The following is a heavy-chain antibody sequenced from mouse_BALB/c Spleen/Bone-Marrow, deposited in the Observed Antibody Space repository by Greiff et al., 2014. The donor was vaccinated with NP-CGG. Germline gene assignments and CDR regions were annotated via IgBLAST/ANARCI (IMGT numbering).Heavy chain of an antibody. V-gene: IGHV2-9*02. D-gene: IGHD1-1*01. CDR3: ARDYGSSYYAMDY. Sequence: VQLVESGPGLVAPSQSLSITCTVSGFSLTSYGVHWVRQPPGKGLEWLGVIWAGGSTNYNSALMSRLSISKDNSKSQVFLKMNSLQTDYTAMYYCARDYGSSYYAMDYWGQGTSVTVSS. CDR2: IWAGGST. CDR1: GFSLTSYG. J-gene: IGHJ4*01.